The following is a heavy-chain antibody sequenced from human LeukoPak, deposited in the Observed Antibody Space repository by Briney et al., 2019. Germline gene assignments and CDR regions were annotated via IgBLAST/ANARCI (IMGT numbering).Heavy chain of an antibody. CDR2: INPNSGGT. J-gene: IGHJ6*03. Sequence: ASVKVSCKASGYTFTGYYMHWVRQAPGQGLEWMGWINPNSGGTNYAQKFQGRVTMTRDTPISTAYMELSRLRSDDTAVYYCARNQDYYGSGRFYYYYMDVWGKGTTVTVSS. CDR3: ARNQDYYGSGRFYYYYMDV. D-gene: IGHD3-10*01. CDR1: GYTFTGYY. V-gene: IGHV1-2*02.